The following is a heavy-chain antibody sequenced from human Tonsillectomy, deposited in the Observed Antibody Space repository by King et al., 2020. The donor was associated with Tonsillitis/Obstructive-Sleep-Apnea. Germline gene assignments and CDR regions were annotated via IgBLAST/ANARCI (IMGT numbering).Heavy chain of an antibody. Sequence: QLQESGPGLVKPSETLSLTCTVSGGSISIYYWSWIRQAPGKGLEWIGYISYTGDTNYNPSLKSRVTISVDTSKNQFSLKLRSVTAPDTAVYYCAGDIPHSGVNSGYFDLWGRGTLVTVSS. CDR1: GGSISIYY. D-gene: IGHD4-23*01. V-gene: IGHV4-59*01. J-gene: IGHJ2*01. CDR3: AGDIPHSGVNSGYFDL. CDR2: ISYTGDT.